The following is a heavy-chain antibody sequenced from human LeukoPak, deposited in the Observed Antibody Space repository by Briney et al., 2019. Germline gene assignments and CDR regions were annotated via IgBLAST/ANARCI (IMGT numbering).Heavy chain of an antibody. CDR3: ARYDSSGTLDY. D-gene: IGHD3-22*01. CDR1: GGSISSGGYS. CDR2: IYHSGST. Sequence: SETLSLTCAVSGGSISSGGYSWSWIRQPPGKGLEWIGYIYHSGSTYYNPSLKSRVAISVDRSKNQFSLKLSSVTAADTAVYYCARYDSSGTLDYWGQGTLVTVSS. J-gene: IGHJ4*02. V-gene: IGHV4-30-2*01.